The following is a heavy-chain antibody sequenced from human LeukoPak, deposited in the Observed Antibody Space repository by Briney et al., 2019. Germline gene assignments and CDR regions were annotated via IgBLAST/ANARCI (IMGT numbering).Heavy chain of an antibody. V-gene: IGHV1-18*01. D-gene: IGHD1-26*01. CDR3: ARVGATYSGDP. CDR1: GYTFTSYG. J-gene: IGHJ5*02. CDR2: ISAYNGNT. Sequence: GASVKVSCKASGYTFTSYGINWVRQAPGQGLEWVGWISAYNGNTNYAQKLQGRVTITTDTSTSTASMELSRLRSDDTAVYYCARVGATYSGDPWGQGTLVTVSS.